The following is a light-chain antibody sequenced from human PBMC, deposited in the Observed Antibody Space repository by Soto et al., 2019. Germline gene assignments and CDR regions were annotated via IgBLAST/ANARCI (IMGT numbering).Light chain of an antibody. CDR1: SSDVGNYDL. J-gene: IGLJ1*01. CDR3: CSYAGSSTYV. V-gene: IGLV2-23*01. Sequence: QSVLTQPASVSGSPGQSITISCTGTSSDVGNYDLVSWYQQLPGKAPKFILYEGSKRPSGVSNRFSGSKPGNTASLTISGLQAEDEADYYCCSYAGSSTYVFGTGTKVT. CDR2: EGS.